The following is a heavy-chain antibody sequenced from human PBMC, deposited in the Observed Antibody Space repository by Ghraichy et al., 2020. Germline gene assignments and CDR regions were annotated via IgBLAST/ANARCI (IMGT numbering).Heavy chain of an antibody. CDR2: FFYSGTT. D-gene: IGHD6-19*01. CDR3: VRHASVAGRAVFSD. J-gene: IGHJ4*02. Sequence: SETLSLTCSVSADSISSSGHYWGWIRQSPGKGPEWVGSFFYSGTTYYNPSLKSRLTISVDTSKNHFSLKLTSVSATDTAVYYCVRHASVAGRAVFSDWGQGVLVTVSS. V-gene: IGHV4-39*01. CDR1: ADSISSSGHY.